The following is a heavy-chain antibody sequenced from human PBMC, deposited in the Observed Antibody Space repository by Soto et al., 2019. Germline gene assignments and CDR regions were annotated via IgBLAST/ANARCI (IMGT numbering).Heavy chain of an antibody. CDR1: GFSVSRYA. CDR3: AKDAVYGDGLWLAGN. J-gene: IGHJ4*02. CDR2: MTGSGGDI. Sequence: GSLRLSCAASGFSVSRYAMMWVRQPPGKGQEWVAGMTGSGGDIRYADPVKGRFTISKDNSKNTLYLQMNSLRAEDTAIYYCAKDAVYGDGLWLAGNWRQRTLVTVSS. D-gene: IGHD2-21*02. V-gene: IGHV3-23*01.